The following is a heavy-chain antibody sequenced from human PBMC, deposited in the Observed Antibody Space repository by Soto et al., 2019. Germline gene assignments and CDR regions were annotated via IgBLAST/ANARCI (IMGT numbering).Heavy chain of an antibody. Sequence: AEPLSPTFAVYGGSFSGYYWSWIRQPPGKGLEWIGEINHSAITNYNPSLTSPVTLSVDTSQNPFSLQLSSVPAADTAVYYSGSVNRARSRAPLRYYYDSSGYRDYVMDVWGQGTTVTVSS. CDR2: INHSAIT. CDR1: GGSFSGYY. CDR3: GSVNRARSRAPLRYYYDSSGYRDYVMDV. D-gene: IGHD3-22*01. J-gene: IGHJ6*02. V-gene: IGHV4-34*01.